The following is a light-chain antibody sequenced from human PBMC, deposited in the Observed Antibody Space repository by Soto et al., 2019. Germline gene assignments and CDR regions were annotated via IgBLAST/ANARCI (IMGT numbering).Light chain of an antibody. Sequence: DIQMTQSPSTPPASVGDRVTITCRASQSISSWLAWYQQKPGKAPNLLIYDASSLESGVPSRFSGSGSGTEFTLTINSLQADDFATYYCQQYYSYSITFGQGTRLEIK. V-gene: IGKV1-5*01. CDR3: QQYYSYSIT. CDR2: DAS. J-gene: IGKJ5*01. CDR1: QSISSW.